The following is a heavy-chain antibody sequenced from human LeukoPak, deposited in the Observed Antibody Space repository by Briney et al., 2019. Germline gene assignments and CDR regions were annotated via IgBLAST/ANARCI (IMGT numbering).Heavy chain of an antibody. CDR1: GFTFSSYW. J-gene: IGHJ4*02. CDR3: ARGDQDFDY. D-gene: IGHD2-15*01. V-gene: IGHV3-7*01. Sequence: GGSLRLSCAASGFTFSSYWISWVRQAPGKGLEWVANIKDDGSGKYYVDSVKGRFTISRDNAKNSLYLQMNSLRAEDTAVYYCARGDQDFDYWGQGTLVTVSS. CDR2: IKDDGSGK.